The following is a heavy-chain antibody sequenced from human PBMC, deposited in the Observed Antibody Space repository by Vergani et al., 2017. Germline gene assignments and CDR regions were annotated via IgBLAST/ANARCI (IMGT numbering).Heavy chain of an antibody. V-gene: IGHV1-69*13. J-gene: IGHJ6*02. CDR3: AGDSGSSWYYYYYGMDV. CDR1: GGTFSSYA. Sequence: QVQLVQSGAEVKKPGSSVKVSCKASGGTFSSYAISWVRQAPGQGLEWMGRIIPIFGTANYAQKFQGRVTITADESTSTAHMELSSLRSEDTAVYYCAGDSGSSWYYYYYGMDVWGQGTTVTVSS. D-gene: IGHD6-13*01. CDR2: IIPIFGTA.